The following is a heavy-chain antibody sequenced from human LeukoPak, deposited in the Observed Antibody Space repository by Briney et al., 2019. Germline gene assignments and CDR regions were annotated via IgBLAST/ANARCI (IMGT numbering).Heavy chain of an antibody. D-gene: IGHD3-10*01. CDR3: AKSMVRGVMGYYYGMDV. V-gene: IGHV3-23*01. J-gene: IGHJ6*02. CDR2: ISGSGGST. CDR1: GFTFSSYA. Sequence: GGSLRLSCAASGFTFSSYAMSWVRQAPGKGLEWVSAISGSGGSTYYADSVKGRFTISRDNSKNTLYLQMNSLRAEDTAVYYCAKSMVRGVMGYYYGMDVWGQGTTVTVS.